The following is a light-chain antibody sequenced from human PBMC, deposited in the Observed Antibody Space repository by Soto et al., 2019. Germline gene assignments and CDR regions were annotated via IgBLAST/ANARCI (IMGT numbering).Light chain of an antibody. CDR3: QSYDFSNFWV. Sequence: NFMLTQPPSVSGSAGKTVTISCTRSSGSIASNDVQWYQQRPGSSPTTLIYEDNQRPSGVPDRFSGSIDRSSNSASLTISGLKTEDEADYYCQSYDFSNFWVFGGGTKLTVL. CDR1: SGSIASND. J-gene: IGLJ3*02. V-gene: IGLV6-57*01. CDR2: EDN.